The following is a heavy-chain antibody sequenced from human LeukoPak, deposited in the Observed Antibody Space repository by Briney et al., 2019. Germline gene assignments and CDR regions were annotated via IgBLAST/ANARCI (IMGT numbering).Heavy chain of an antibody. J-gene: IGHJ4*02. V-gene: IGHV3-9*01. CDR2: ISWNSGSI. CDR1: GFTFDDYA. Sequence: GGSLRLSCAASGFTFDDYAMHWVRQAPGKGLEWVSGISWNSGSIGYADSVKGRFTISRDNAKNSLYLQMNSLRAEDTALYYCAKVGEEDYDSSARYFDYWGQGTLVTVSS. CDR3: AKVGEEDYDSSARYFDY. D-gene: IGHD3-22*01.